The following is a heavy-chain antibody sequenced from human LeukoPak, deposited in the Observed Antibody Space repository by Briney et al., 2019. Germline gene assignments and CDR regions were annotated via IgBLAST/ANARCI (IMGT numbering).Heavy chain of an antibody. V-gene: IGHV1-2*02. D-gene: IGHD6-6*01. Sequence: GASVKVSCKASGYTFTGYYIHWVRQAPGQGLEWMGWINPNSGGTKYAQKFQGRVTMTRDTSISTAYMELSRLRSEDTAVYYCARDSSSRDGAFDIWGQGTMVTVSS. CDR3: ARDSSSRDGAFDI. CDR1: GYTFTGYY. J-gene: IGHJ3*02. CDR2: INPNSGGT.